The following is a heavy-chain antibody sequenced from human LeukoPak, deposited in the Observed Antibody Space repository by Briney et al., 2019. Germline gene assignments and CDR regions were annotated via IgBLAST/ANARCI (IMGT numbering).Heavy chain of an antibody. CDR3: TRRGAIVGHFDY. CDR2: IYYSGST. D-gene: IGHD1-26*01. Sequence: KSSETLSLTCTVSGGSISSSSYYWGWIRPPPGKGLEWIGSIYYSGSTYYNPSLKSRVTISVDTSKNQFSLKLSSVTAADTAVYYCTRRGAIVGHFDYWGQGTLVTVSS. CDR1: GGSISSSSYY. J-gene: IGHJ4*02. V-gene: IGHV4-39*01.